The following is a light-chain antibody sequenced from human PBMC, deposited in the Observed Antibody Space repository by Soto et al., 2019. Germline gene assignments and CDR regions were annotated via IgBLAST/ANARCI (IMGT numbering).Light chain of an antibody. CDR3: CSYAGSSSLFV. CDR1: SSDVGGYNL. V-gene: IGLV2-23*01. J-gene: IGLJ1*01. CDR2: EGS. Sequence: QSALTQPASVSGSPGQSITISCTGTSSDVGGYNLVSWYQQHPGKAPKLMIYEGSKRPSGVSNRFSGSNSGNTASLTISGRQADDEADYYCCSYAGSSSLFVFGTGTKLTVL.